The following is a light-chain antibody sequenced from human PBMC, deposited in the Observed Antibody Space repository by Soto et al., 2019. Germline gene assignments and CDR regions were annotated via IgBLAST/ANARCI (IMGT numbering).Light chain of an antibody. J-gene: IGKJ4*01. CDR2: ETS. CDR3: QQRNNCALA. Sequence: EVVLTQSPDTLSLSPGERATLSCRASQAVGKFLVWYQQKPALSPSLVIYETSKRATDIPDRFSGSVSVTDFTLTSNHLEPVDVGVYYCQQRNNCALAFGGGTKVELK. CDR1: QAVGKF. V-gene: IGKV3-11*01.